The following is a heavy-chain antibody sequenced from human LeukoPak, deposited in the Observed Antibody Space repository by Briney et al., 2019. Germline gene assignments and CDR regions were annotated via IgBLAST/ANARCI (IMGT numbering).Heavy chain of an antibody. Sequence: ASVKVSCKASGGTFSSYAISWVRQAPGQGLEWMGRISPILGIANYAQKFQGRVTITADKSTSTAYMELSSLRSEDTAVYYCARDYVILHAFDIWGQGTMVTVSS. J-gene: IGHJ3*02. CDR1: GGTFSSYA. V-gene: IGHV1-69*04. CDR3: ARDYVILHAFDI. D-gene: IGHD3-10*02. CDR2: ISPILGIA.